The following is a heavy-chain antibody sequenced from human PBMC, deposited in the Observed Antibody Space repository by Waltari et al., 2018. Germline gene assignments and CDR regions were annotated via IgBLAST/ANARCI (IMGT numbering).Heavy chain of an antibody. Sequence: QVQLQESGPGLVKPSETLSLTGTVSGVSISRYYWIWIRQPPGKGLEWIGYIYYSGSTNYNPSLKSRVTISVDTSKNQFSLKLSSVTAADTAVYYCASKVGYCTNGVCYTPTDYWGQGTLVTVSS. CDR3: ASKVGYCTNGVCYTPTDY. V-gene: IGHV4-59*01. CDR1: GVSISRYY. CDR2: IYYSGST. J-gene: IGHJ4*02. D-gene: IGHD2-8*01.